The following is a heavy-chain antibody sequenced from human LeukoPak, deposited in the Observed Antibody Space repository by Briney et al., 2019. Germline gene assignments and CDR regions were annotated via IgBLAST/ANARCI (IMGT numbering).Heavy chain of an antibody. Sequence: ASVKVSCKASGYTFTGYYMHWVRQAPGQGLEWMGWINPNSGGTNYAQKFQGRVTMTRDTSISTAYMELSRLRSDDTAVYYCARSPWAAVAVSFWFDPWGQGTLVTVSS. D-gene: IGHD6-19*01. V-gene: IGHV1-2*02. CDR1: GYTFTGYY. J-gene: IGHJ5*02. CDR3: ARSPWAAVAVSFWFDP. CDR2: INPNSGGT.